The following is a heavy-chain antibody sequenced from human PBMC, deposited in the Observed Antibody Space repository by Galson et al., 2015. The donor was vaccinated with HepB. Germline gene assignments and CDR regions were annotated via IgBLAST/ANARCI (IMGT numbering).Heavy chain of an antibody. J-gene: IGHJ4*02. CDR1: GYTLTELS. CDR2: FGPEDGET. Sequence: SVKVSCKVSGYTLTELSMHWVRQAPGKGLEWMGGFGPEDGETIYAQKFQGRATITRDTSASTAYMELSSLRSEDTAVYYCAREYNGGSYYFDYWGQGTLVTVSS. D-gene: IGHD1-14*01. CDR3: AREYNGGSYYFDY. V-gene: IGHV1-24*01.